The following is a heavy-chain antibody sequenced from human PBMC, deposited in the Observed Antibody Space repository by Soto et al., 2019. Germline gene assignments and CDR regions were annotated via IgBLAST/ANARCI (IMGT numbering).Heavy chain of an antibody. CDR3: ARAYSGSSSPDY. Sequence: QVQLVQSGAEVKKPGASVKVSCKASGYTFTSYQMHWVRQAPGQGLEWMGIINPGGGSTTYTQKCQGRVTMTRDTSTSTFYMDLSSLRSEDTAVYYCARAYSGSSSPDYLGQGTLVTVSS. CDR1: GYTFTSYQ. D-gene: IGHD6-6*01. J-gene: IGHJ4*02. V-gene: IGHV1-46*01. CDR2: INPGGGST.